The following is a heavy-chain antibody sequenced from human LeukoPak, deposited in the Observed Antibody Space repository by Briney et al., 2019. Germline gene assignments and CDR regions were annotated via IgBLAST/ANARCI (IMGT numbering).Heavy chain of an antibody. J-gene: IGHJ4*02. CDR1: GFTLSTYV. CDR2: ISRPGDTT. D-gene: IGHD1-26*01. Sequence: GGSLSLSCAASGFTLSTYVMTWVRQAPGKGREWVSSISRPGDTTYYGDSVKGRFTISRDNSKNTLYLQMNSLRGDDTAIYYCAKLVGATMTSDYWGQGILVTVS. V-gene: IGHV3-23*01. CDR3: AKLVGATMTSDY.